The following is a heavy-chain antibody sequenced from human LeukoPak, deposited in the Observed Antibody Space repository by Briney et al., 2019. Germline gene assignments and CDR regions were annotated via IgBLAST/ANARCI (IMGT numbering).Heavy chain of an antibody. CDR3: ARLSSSWYFDY. CDR1: GGSISSSSYY. D-gene: IGHD6-13*01. J-gene: IGHJ4*02. V-gene: IGHV4-39*01. Sequence: PSETLSLTCTVSGGSISSSSYYWGWIRQPPGKGLEWIGSIYYSGSTYYNPSLKSRVTISVDTSKNQFSLKLSSVTAADTAVYYCARLSSSWYFDYWGQGTLVTVSS. CDR2: IYYSGST.